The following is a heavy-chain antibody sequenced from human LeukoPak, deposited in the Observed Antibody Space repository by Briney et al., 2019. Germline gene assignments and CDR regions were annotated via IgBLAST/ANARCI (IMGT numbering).Heavy chain of an antibody. V-gene: IGHV3-15*01. CDR1: GFTFSNAW. CDR2: IKSKTDGGTT. CDR3: TTRTKYSSSWSDAFDI. J-gene: IGHJ3*02. Sequence: PGGSLRLSCAASGFTFSNAWMSWVRQAPGKGLEWVGRIKSKTDGGTTDSAAPVKGRFTISRDDSKNTLYLQMNSLKTEDTAVYYCTTRTKYSSSWSDAFDIWGQGTMVTVSS. D-gene: IGHD6-13*01.